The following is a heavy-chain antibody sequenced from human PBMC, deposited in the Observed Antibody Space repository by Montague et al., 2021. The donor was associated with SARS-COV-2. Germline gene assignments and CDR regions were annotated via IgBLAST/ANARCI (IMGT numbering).Heavy chain of an antibody. CDR1: VGSFSGYY. J-gene: IGHJ2*01. D-gene: IGHD4-23*01. CDR2: INHTGST. Sequence: SETLSLTCAVYVGSFSGYYWSWIRQSPGKGLEWIGEINHTGSTKYNPSLKSRVTISVDTSKNQFSLKLSSVSAADTAVYYCARADYGGNRYWYVDLWGRGTLVTVSS. CDR3: ARADYGGNRYWYVDL. V-gene: IGHV4-34*01.